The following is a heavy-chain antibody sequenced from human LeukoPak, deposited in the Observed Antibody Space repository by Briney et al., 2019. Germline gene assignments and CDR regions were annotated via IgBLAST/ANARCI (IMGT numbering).Heavy chain of an antibody. CDR3: ARGRPQSSVYDY. CDR1: GFIFSTTF. D-gene: IGHD5-24*01. CDR2: IVTDGSA. Sequence: GGSLRLSCAASGFIFSTTFLTWVRQAPGKGLEWVSVIVTDGSAFYSDSVKGGFNISRDSSKNTLYLQMNSLRAEDTAVYYCARGRPQSSVYDYWGQGTLVTVSS. V-gene: IGHV3-53*01. J-gene: IGHJ4*02.